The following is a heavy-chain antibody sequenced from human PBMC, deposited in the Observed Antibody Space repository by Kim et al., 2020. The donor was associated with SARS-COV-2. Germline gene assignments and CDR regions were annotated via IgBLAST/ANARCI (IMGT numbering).Heavy chain of an antibody. V-gene: IGHV1-69*13. J-gene: IGHJ3*02. CDR2: IIPIFGTA. Sequence: SVKVSCKASGGTFSSYAISWVRQAPGQGLEWMGGIIPIFGTANYAQKFQGRVTITADESTSTAYMELSSLISEDTAVYYCARWGENSDYYDSSGPDAFDIWGQGTMVTVSS. D-gene: IGHD3-22*01. CDR1: GGTFSSYA. CDR3: ARWGENSDYYDSSGPDAFDI.